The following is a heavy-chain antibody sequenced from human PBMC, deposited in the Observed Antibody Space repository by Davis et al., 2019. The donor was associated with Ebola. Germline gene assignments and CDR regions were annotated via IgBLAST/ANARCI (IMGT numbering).Heavy chain of an antibody. CDR1: GFTFSSYS. CDR2: ISSSSSYI. D-gene: IGHD4-17*01. CDR3: ARGHTVTTHMDY. J-gene: IGHJ4*02. V-gene: IGHV3-21*01. Sequence: GGSLRLSCAASGFTFSSYSMNWVRQAPGKGLEWVSSISSSSSYICYADSVKGRFTISRDNAKNSLYLQMNSLRAEDTAVYYCARGHTVTTHMDYWGQGTLVTVSS.